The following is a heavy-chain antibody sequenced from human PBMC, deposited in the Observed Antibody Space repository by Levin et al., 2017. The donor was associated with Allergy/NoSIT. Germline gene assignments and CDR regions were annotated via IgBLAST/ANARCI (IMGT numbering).Heavy chain of an antibody. CDR2: ISYDGSNK. D-gene: IGHD6-19*01. CDR1: GFTFSSYA. Sequence: GGSLRLSCAASGFTFSSYAMHWVRQAPGKGLEWVAVISYDGSNKYYADSVKGRFTISRDNSKNTLYLQMNSLRAEDTAVYYCARNQPIAVAATDPLGYFDYWGQGTLVTVSS. V-gene: IGHV3-30*04. CDR3: ARNQPIAVAATDPLGYFDY. J-gene: IGHJ4*02.